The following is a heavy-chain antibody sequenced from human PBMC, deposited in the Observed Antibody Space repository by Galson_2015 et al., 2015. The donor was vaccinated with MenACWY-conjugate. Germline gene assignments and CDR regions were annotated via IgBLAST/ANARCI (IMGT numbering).Heavy chain of an antibody. V-gene: IGHV3-30*03. Sequence: SLRLSCAASGFTFRRFGMHWVRQAPGKGLEWMAVISYDGSNESYADSVKGRFTISRDNSKNTLYMQMNSLRADDTAVYYCARIPTWGSSFGYFDYWGQGILVAVSS. CDR3: ARIPTWGSSFGYFDY. J-gene: IGHJ4*02. D-gene: IGHD7-27*01. CDR2: ISYDGSNE. CDR1: GFTFRRFG.